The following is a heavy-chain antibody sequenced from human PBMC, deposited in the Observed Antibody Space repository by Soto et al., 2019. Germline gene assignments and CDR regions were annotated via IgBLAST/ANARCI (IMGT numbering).Heavy chain of an antibody. Sequence: VQLVESGGGLVQPGGSLRLSCVASEFSFSTYWMHWVRQAPGKGLMWVARIDTTGSTTTYADSVQGRFTISRDNAKNTMYLHMNSVRDDDTAIYFCASVSAAQYYYGMDAWGQGTKVTVS. V-gene: IGHV3-74*01. J-gene: IGHJ6*02. D-gene: IGHD2-15*01. CDR2: IDTTGSTT. CDR3: ASVSAAQYYYGMDA. CDR1: EFSFSTYW.